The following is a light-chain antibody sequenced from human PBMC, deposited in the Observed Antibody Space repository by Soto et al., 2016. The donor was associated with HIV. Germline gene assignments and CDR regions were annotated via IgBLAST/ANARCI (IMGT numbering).Light chain of an antibody. Sequence: SYDLTQPPSVSVSLGQTASITCSGDNLGGRYASWYQQKSGQSPKLIIHQDSNRPSGIPERFSGSSSGNTATLTISGTQAMDEADYYCQAWDSRTSVVVFGGGTKLTVL. CDR2: QDS. J-gene: IGLJ2*01. V-gene: IGLV3-1*01. CDR3: QAWDSRTSVVV. CDR1: NLGGRY.